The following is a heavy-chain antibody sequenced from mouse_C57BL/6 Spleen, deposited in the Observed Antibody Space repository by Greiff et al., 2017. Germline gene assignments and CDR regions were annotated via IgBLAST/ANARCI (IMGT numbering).Heavy chain of an antibody. CDR3: ARGAHYDGSSDKYFDV. CDR1: GFTFSDYY. D-gene: IGHD1-1*01. CDR2: INYDGSST. Sequence: EVMLVESEGGLVQPGSSMKLSCTASGFTFSDYYMAWVRQVPEKGLEWVANINYDGSSTYYLDSLKSRFIISRDNAKNIRYLQMSSLKSEDTATYYCARGAHYDGSSDKYFDVWGTGTTVTVSS. V-gene: IGHV5-16*01. J-gene: IGHJ1*03.